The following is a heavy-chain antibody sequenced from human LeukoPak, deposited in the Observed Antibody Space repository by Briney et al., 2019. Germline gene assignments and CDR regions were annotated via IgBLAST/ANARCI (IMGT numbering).Heavy chain of an antibody. D-gene: IGHD4-17*01. V-gene: IGHV3-21*01. J-gene: IGHJ4*02. CDR2: ISSSSSYI. CDR1: GFTFSSYC. Sequence: GVSLRLFCAASGFTFSSYCMSCVRHAPGKGLEWVSSISSSSSYIYYADSVKGRFTISRDNAKNSLYLQMNSLRAEDAAVYYCARGVATVTTCFDYWGQGTLVTVSS. CDR3: ARGVATVTTCFDY.